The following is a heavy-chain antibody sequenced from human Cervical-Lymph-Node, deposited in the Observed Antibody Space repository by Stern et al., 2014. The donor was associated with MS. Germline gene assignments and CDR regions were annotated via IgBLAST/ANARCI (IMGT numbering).Heavy chain of an antibody. J-gene: IGHJ6*02. V-gene: IGHV2-70*01. D-gene: IGHD1-26*01. Sequence: QVTLRESGPAVVKPTQTLTLTCTFSGFSLSSDGMCVTWIRQPPGKALEWLALIDWTNDKYYNTSLKTWLTISKDTPKNQVVLTMTNIDPMDTATYYCARMVGATGYYYDVDVWGQGTTVTVSS. CDR3: ARMVGATGYYYDVDV. CDR1: GFSLSSDGMC. CDR2: IDWTNDK.